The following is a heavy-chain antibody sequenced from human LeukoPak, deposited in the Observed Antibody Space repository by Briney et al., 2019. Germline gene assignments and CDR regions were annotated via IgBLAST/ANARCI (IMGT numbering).Heavy chain of an antibody. CDR3: ARRRSSRLDPLLYY. CDR1: GCSISGSSYY. Sequence: LETLSLTCTVSGCSISGSSYYWGWIGPRPGMGLEWLGNIYYSGRTYYNPSLKGRVTISVDTSKNQFCLKQSSVSAADTAVYYCARRRSSRLDPLLYYWGGKTLVTVSS. CDR2: IYYSGRT. V-gene: IGHV4-39*01. J-gene: IGHJ4*02. D-gene: IGHD6-19*01.